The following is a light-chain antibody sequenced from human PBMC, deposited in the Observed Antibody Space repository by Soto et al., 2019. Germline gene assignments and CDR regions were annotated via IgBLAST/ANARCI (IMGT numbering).Light chain of an antibody. CDR3: CSYAGRSTYV. J-gene: IGLJ1*01. CDR2: EVS. Sequence: QSVLTQPASVSGSPGQSITISCTGTSSDVGSYNLVSWYQQHPGKAPKLMIYEVSKRPSGVSNRFSGSKSGNTASLTISGLQAEDEADYYCCSYAGRSTYVFGPGTKVTAL. CDR1: SSDVGSYNL. V-gene: IGLV2-23*02.